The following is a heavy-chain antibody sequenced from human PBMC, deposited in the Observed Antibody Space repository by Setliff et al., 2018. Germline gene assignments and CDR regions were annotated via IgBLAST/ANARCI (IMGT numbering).Heavy chain of an antibody. V-gene: IGHV4-34*01. J-gene: IGHJ5*02. CDR1: GGSFSGYY. D-gene: IGHD2-21*02. Sequence: PSETLSLTCAVYGGSFSGYYWSWIRQPPGKGLEWIGEINHGGSTNYNPSLKSRVTISVDTSKNQFSLKLSSVTAADTAVYYCARDRLRGWFDPWGQGTLVTVS. CDR2: INHGGST. CDR3: ARDRLRGWFDP.